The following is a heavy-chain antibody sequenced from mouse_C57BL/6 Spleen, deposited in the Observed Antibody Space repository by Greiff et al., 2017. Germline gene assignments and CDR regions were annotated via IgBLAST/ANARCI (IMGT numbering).Heavy chain of an antibody. Sequence: EVQLQESGGGLVKPGGSLKLSCAASGFTFSSYAMSWVRQTPEKRLEWVATISDGGSYTYYPDNVKGRFTISRDNAKNNLYLQMSHLKSEDTAMYYCARDKGGVYAMDYWGQGTSVTVSS. CDR1: GFTFSSYA. CDR2: ISDGGSYT. CDR3: ARDKGGVYAMDY. V-gene: IGHV5-4*01. J-gene: IGHJ4*01.